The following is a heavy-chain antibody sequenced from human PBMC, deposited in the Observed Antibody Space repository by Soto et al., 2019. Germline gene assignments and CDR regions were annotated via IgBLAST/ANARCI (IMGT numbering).Heavy chain of an antibody. Sequence: ESGGGLVKPGRSLRLSCTASGFTFGDYAMSWFRQAPGKGLEWVGFIRSKAYGGTTEYAASVKGRFTISRDDSKSIAYLQMNSLKTEDTAVYYCTRDPPRDYSPYYFDYWGQGTLVTVSS. J-gene: IGHJ4*02. CDR2: IRSKAYGGTT. CDR3: TRDPPRDYSPYYFDY. CDR1: GFTFGDYA. V-gene: IGHV3-49*05. D-gene: IGHD4-4*01.